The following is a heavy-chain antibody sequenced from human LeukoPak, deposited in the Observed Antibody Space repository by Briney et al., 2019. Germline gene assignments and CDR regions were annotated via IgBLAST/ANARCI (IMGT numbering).Heavy chain of an antibody. Sequence: GGSLRLSCAASGFTFSNAWMSWVRQAPGKGLEWVGRIKSKTDGGTTDYAAPVKGRFTISRDDSKNTLYLQMNSLKTEDTAVYYCTTDITMIVVVITLAFDIWGQGTMVTVSS. CDR1: GFTFSNAW. CDR2: IKSKTDGGTT. D-gene: IGHD3-22*01. V-gene: IGHV3-15*01. CDR3: TTDITMIVVVITLAFDI. J-gene: IGHJ3*02.